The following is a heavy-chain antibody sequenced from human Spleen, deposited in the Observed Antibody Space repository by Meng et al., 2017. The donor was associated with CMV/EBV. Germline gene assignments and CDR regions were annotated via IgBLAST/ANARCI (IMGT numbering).Heavy chain of an antibody. CDR3: ATLSSGWAYYFDS. J-gene: IGHJ4*02. CDR1: GGSISSSSYY. V-gene: IGHV4-31*03. D-gene: IGHD6-19*01. Sequence: SETLSLTCTVSGGSISSSSYYWGWIRQHPGKGLEWIGYIYYSGDTDYNPSLKSRVTISVDTSKNQFSLKLSSVTAADTAVYYCATLSSGWAYYFDSWGQGTLVTVSS. CDR2: IYYSGDT.